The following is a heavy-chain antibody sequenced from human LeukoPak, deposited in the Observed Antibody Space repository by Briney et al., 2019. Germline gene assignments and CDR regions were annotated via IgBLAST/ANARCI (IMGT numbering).Heavy chain of an antibody. Sequence: SETLSLTCTVSGVSMSAYQWSWVRQSPEKGLEWIGCINTKGETSYNPSLKSRVTTSGDTSKSQFSLRLTSVTAADTAVYYCATSNDAKIAPFDHWGQGAPVTVSS. D-gene: IGHD2-21*01. V-gene: IGHV4-4*09. CDR1: GVSMSAYQ. CDR2: INTKGET. CDR3: ATSNDAKIAPFDH. J-gene: IGHJ4*02.